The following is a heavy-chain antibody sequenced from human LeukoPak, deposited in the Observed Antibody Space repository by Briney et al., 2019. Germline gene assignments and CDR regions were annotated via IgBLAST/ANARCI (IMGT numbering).Heavy chain of an antibody. CDR2: IAADNRKT. J-gene: IGHJ4*02. CDR3: ARVYWNGGRAFDY. Sequence: ASVKVSCKASGYTLSNNGITWVRQAPGQGLEWMGWIAADNRKTYYAQNLQDSVTMTTDPSTNTAYMDLRSLRSDDTAVYYCARVYWNGGRAFDYLGQGTLVTVSS. D-gene: IGHD1-1*01. V-gene: IGHV1-18*01. CDR1: GYTLSNNG.